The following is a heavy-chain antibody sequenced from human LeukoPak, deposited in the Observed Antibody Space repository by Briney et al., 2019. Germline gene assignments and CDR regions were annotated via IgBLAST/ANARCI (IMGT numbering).Heavy chain of an antibody. CDR3: ARDSRFIAVAGTGNFDY. CDR2: ISSSNSY. Sequence: GGSLRLSCAASGFTFSPYSMCWVRQAPGKGLEWVSCISSSNSYIYADSVKGRFTISRDNSKNTLYLQMNSLRAEDTAVYYCARDSRFIAVAGTGNFDYWGQGTLVTVSS. J-gene: IGHJ4*02. CDR1: GFTFSPYS. D-gene: IGHD6-19*01. V-gene: IGHV3-21*01.